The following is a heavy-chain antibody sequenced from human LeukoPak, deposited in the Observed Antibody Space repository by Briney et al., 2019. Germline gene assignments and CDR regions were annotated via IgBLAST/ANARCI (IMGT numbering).Heavy chain of an antibody. J-gene: IGHJ4*02. CDR2: IYYSGST. V-gene: IGHV4-31*03. CDR3: ARAGYSYGRFDY. D-gene: IGHD5-18*01. CDR1: GGSISSGGYY. Sequence: SETLSLTCTVSGGSISSGGYYWSWIRQHPGKGLEWIGYIYYSGSTYYNPSLKSRVTISVDTSKNQFSLKLSSVTAADTAMYYCARAGYSYGRFDYWGQGTLVTVSS.